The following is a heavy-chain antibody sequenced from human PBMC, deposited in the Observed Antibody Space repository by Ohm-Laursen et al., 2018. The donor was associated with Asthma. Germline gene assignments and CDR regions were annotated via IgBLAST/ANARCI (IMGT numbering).Heavy chain of an antibody. CDR2: IYYSGNT. CDR3: ARQRRDGFAY. V-gene: IGHV4-39*01. J-gene: IGHJ4*02. Sequence: SETLSLTCAVPGGSISGSSYFWGWIRQPPGKGLEWIGGIYYSGNTYYNPSLESRVTISVDTSKNQFSLKPSSVTAADTAVYYCARQRRDGFAYWGQGTLVTVSS. CDR1: GGSISGSSYF. D-gene: IGHD5-24*01.